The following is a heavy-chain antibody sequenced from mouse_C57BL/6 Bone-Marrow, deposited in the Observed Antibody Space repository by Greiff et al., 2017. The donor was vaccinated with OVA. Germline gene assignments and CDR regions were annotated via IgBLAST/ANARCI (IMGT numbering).Heavy chain of an antibody. D-gene: IGHD1-1*01. V-gene: IGHV1-64*01. CDR1: GYTFTSYW. J-gene: IGHJ3*01. CDR2: IHPNSGST. Sequence: LQQPGAELVKPGASVKLSCKASGYTFTSYWMHWVKQRPGQGLEWIGMIHPNSGSTNYNEKFKSKATLTVDKSSSTAYMQLSSLTSEDSAVYYCARGEGHYYGSAYWGQGTLVTVSA. CDR3: ARGEGHYYGSAY.